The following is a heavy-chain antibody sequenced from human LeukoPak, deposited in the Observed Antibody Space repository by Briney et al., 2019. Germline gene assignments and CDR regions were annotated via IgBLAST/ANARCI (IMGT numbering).Heavy chain of an antibody. D-gene: IGHD4-17*01. CDR3: ASVQDYGDYYFDY. J-gene: IGHJ4*02. V-gene: IGHV4-61*02. CDR2: IYTSGST. Sequence: SETLSLTCTVSGGSISSGSYYWSWIRQPAGKGLEWIGRIYTSGSTNYTPSLKSRVTISVDTSKNQFSLKLSSVTAADTAVYYCASVQDYGDYYFDYWGQGTLVTVSS. CDR1: GGSISSGSYY.